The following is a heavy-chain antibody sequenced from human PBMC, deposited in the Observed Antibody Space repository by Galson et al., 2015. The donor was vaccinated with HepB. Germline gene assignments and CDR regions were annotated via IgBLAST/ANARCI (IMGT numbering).Heavy chain of an antibody. CDR3: ASNYYDNSYSYPY. J-gene: IGHJ4*02. CDR2: IIPIFGSA. Sequence: SVKVSCKASGDTFSNYAISWVRQAPGQGLEWMGGIIPIFGSANYAQKFQDRVTLTADESTSTAYMELNTLRSEDTAVYYCASNYYDNSYSYPYWGQGALVTVSS. V-gene: IGHV1-69*13. CDR1: GDTFSNYA. D-gene: IGHD3-22*01.